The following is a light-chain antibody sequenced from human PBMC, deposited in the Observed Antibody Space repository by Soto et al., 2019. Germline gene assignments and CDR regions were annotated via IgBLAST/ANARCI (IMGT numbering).Light chain of an antibody. CDR1: SSDVGGYNY. Sequence: QLVLTQPASVSGSLGQSITISCTGTSSDVGGYNYVSWYQQHPGKAPKVMIYEVSNRPSGVSDRFSGSKSGNTASLTISGLRAEDEADYYCSSYTSSTPLIFGGGTKLTVL. V-gene: IGLV2-14*01. CDR3: SSYTSSTPLI. J-gene: IGLJ2*01. CDR2: EVS.